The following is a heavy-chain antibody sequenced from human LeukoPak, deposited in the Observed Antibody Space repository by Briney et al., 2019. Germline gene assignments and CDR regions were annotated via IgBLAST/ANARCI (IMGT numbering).Heavy chain of an antibody. CDR2: INPSGDST. Sequence: ASVKVSCKASGYTFTSYYMHWVRQAPGQGLEWMGIINPSGDSTSYAQKFQGRVTMTRDMSTSTVYMELSSLRSEDTAVYYCAREVATIPYYYYYMDVWGKGTTVTVSS. V-gene: IGHV1-46*01. CDR1: GYTFTSYY. D-gene: IGHD5-12*01. J-gene: IGHJ6*03. CDR3: AREVATIPYYYYYMDV.